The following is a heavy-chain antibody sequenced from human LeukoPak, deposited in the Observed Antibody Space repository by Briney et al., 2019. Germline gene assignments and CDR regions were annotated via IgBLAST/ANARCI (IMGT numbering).Heavy chain of an antibody. CDR2: TNGDGSEE. CDR1: GFTFGTYW. CDR3: ARARYCSSGNCYKDY. V-gene: IGHV3-7*01. D-gene: IGHD2-15*01. J-gene: IGHJ4*02. Sequence: GGSLRLSCAASGFTFGTYWMSWVRQAPGKGLEWVANTNGDGSEEYFAGSVKGRFTISRDNARNSLFLQMNSLRAEDTAVYYCARARYCSSGNCYKDYWGQGSLVTVSS.